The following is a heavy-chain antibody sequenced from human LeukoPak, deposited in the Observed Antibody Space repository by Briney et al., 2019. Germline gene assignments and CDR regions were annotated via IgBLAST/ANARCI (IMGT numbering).Heavy chain of an antibody. CDR1: GGSISSSSYY. Sequence: PSETLSLTCTVSGGSISSSSYYWGWIRQPPGKGLEWIGSIYYSGSTYYNPSLKSRVTISVDTSKNQFSLKLSSVTAADTAVYYCARATYCGGDCYSDAFDIWGQGTMVTVSS. J-gene: IGHJ3*02. D-gene: IGHD2-21*02. CDR2: IYYSGST. CDR3: ARATYCGGDCYSDAFDI. V-gene: IGHV4-39*07.